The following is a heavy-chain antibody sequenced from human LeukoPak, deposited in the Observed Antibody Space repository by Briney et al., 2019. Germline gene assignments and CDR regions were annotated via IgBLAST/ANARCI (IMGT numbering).Heavy chain of an antibody. CDR3: ASLGYSSTNVDY. CDR1: GGSITSSSYY. J-gene: IGHJ4*02. V-gene: IGHV4-39*01. CDR2: IYYSGTT. D-gene: IGHD6-13*01. Sequence: SETLSLTCTVSGGSITSSSYYWGWIRQPPGEGLEWIGTIYYSGTTYYNPSLQSRVTISEDTSKNQFSLKLTSVTAADTAAYYCASLGYSSTNVDYWGQGTLVTVSA.